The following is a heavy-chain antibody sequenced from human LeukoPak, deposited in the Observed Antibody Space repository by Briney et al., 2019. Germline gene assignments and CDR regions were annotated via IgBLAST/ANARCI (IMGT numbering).Heavy chain of an antibody. V-gene: IGHV1-18*01. D-gene: IGHD1-26*01. CDR2: ISSYNGNT. CDR1: GYTFTSYG. CDR3: AARSIVGANFDY. J-gene: IGHJ4*02. Sequence: ASVKVSCKASGYTFTSYGISWVRQAPGQGLEWMGWISSYNGNTNYAQKLQGRVTMTTDTSTSTAYMELRSLRSDDTAVYYCAARSIVGANFDYWGQGTLVTVSS.